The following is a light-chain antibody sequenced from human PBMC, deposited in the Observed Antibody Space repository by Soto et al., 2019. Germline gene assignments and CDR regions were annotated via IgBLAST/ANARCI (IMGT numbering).Light chain of an antibody. J-gene: IGLJ2*01. CDR3: CSYAGRNVV. CDR1: SSDVGSYNL. Sequence: QSALTQPASLSGSPGQSITISCTGTSSDVGSYNLVSWYQQHPGKAPKLMMYEGSKRPSGVSNRFSVSKSGNTASLTISGLQAEDEADYYCCSYAGRNVVFGGGTKLTVL. V-gene: IGLV2-23*01. CDR2: EGS.